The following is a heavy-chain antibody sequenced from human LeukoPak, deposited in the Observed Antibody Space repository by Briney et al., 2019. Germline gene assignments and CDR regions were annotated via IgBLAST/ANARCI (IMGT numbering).Heavy chain of an antibody. J-gene: IGHJ5*02. CDR2: MNPNSGNT. D-gene: IGHD3-9*01. V-gene: IGHV1-8*01. CDR1: GYTFTSYD. Sequence: ASAKVSCKASGYTFTSYDINWVRQATGQGLEWMGWMNPNSGNTGYAQKFQGRVTMTRNTSISTAYMELSSLRSEDTAVYYCARDPYYDILTGSQGTNWFDPWGQGTLVTVSS. CDR3: ARDPYYDILTGSQGTNWFDP.